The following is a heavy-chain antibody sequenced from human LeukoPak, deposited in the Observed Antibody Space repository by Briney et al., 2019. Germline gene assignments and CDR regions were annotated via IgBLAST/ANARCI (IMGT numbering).Heavy chain of an antibody. CDR2: IIPIFGTA. D-gene: IGHD6-13*01. CDR3: ARGNSSSWYGAY. V-gene: IGHV1-69*13. J-gene: IGHJ4*02. Sequence: ASVKVSCKASGGTFSSYAISWVRQAPGQGLEWMGGIIPIFGTANYAQKFRGRVTITADESTSTAYMELSSLRSEDTAVYYCARGNSSSWYGAYWGQGTLVTVSS. CDR1: GGTFSSYA.